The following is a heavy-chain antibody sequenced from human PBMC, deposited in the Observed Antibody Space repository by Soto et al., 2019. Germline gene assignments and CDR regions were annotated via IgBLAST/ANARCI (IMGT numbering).Heavy chain of an antibody. CDR2: VYYSGST. Sequence: PSETLSLTCTVSGGSLSRYYWSWIRQPPGKALEWLGYVYYSGSTNYNPSLKSRVTISVDTSKNQFSLTLSSVTAADTAVYYCARSEAVAGSSIDYWGQGTLVTVSS. V-gene: IGHV4-59*01. J-gene: IGHJ4*02. CDR3: ARSEAVAGSSIDY. CDR1: GGSLSRYY. D-gene: IGHD6-19*01.